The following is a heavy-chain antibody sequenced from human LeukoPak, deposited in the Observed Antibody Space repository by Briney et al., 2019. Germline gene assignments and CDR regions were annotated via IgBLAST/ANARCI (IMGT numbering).Heavy chain of an antibody. CDR1: GYTFTSYY. V-gene: IGHV1-46*01. Sequence: ASVKVSCKASGYTFTSYYMHWVRQAPGQGLEWMGIINPSGGSTSYAQKFQGRVTMTRDMSTSTVYMELSSLRSEDTAVYYCAREQSNYYMDVWGKGTTVTVSS. J-gene: IGHJ6*03. CDR2: INPSGGST. D-gene: IGHD6-6*01. CDR3: AREQSNYYMDV.